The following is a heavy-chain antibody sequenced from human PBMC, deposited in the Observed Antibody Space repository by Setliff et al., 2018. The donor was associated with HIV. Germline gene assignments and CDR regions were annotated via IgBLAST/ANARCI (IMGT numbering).Heavy chain of an antibody. CDR1: GAPLSSYY. V-gene: IGHV4-59*01. Sequence: SETLSLTCTVSGAPLSSYYLNWIRQPPGKGLEWIGSLYFGGNTRYNSSLKSRVTISGDTSKNLLSLNVTSVTAADTAVYFCARPVSKNFYGMDVWGPGTTVTVSS. CDR3: ARPVSKNFYGMDV. CDR2: LYFGGNT. J-gene: IGHJ6*02.